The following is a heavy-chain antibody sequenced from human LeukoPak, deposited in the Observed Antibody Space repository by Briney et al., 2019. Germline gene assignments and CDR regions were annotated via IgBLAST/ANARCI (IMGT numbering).Heavy chain of an antibody. V-gene: IGHV3-48*01. CDR2: ISSSSSTI. CDR1: GFTFSSYS. Sequence: GGSLRLSCAASGFTFSSYSMNWVRQAPGKGLEWVSYISSSSSTIYYADSVKGRFTISRDNAKNSLYLQMNSLRAEDTAVYYCARVPYCSSTSCLYFDYWGQGTLVTVSS. J-gene: IGHJ4*02. D-gene: IGHD2-2*01. CDR3: ARVPYCSSTSCLYFDY.